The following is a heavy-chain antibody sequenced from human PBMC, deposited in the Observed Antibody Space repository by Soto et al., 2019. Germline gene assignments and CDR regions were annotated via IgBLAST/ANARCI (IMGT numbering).Heavy chain of an antibody. D-gene: IGHD3-22*01. CDR3: AKEIDDYYDSSHNLDS. CDR2: ISASARNT. Sequence: EVQLLESGGGLVQPGGSLRLSCAASGFTFSKYAMNWVRQAPGKGLEWVSTISASARNTYYADSVKGRFTISRDNSKNMLYMQINSLRAEDTAVYFCAKEIDDYYDSSHNLDSWGQGTLVTVSS. CDR1: GFTFSKYA. V-gene: IGHV3-23*01. J-gene: IGHJ4*02.